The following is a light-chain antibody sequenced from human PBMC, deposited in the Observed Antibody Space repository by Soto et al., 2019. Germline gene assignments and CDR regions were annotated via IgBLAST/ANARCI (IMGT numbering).Light chain of an antibody. Sequence: EIVLTQSPGTLSLSPGARAPLSCRASQSVSSSYLAWYQQKPGQAPRLLIYGASTRATGIPVRFSGSGSGTEFTLTISSLQSEDFAVYYCQQYSNWPRTFGQGTKVDIK. CDR1: QSVSSSY. CDR2: GAS. V-gene: IGKV3-15*01. CDR3: QQYSNWPRT. J-gene: IGKJ1*01.